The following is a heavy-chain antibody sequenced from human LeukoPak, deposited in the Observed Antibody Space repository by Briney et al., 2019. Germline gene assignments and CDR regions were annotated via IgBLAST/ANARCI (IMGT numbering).Heavy chain of an antibody. Sequence: SVKVSCKASGYTFTGYYMHWVRQAPGQGLEWMGGIIPIFGTANYAQKFQGRVTITADKSTSTAYMELSSLRSEDTAVYYCAILPPYDSSGWYWFDPWGQGTLVTVSS. CDR3: AILPPYDSSGWYWFDP. CDR1: GYTFTGYY. D-gene: IGHD3-22*01. CDR2: IIPIFGTA. J-gene: IGHJ5*02. V-gene: IGHV1-69*06.